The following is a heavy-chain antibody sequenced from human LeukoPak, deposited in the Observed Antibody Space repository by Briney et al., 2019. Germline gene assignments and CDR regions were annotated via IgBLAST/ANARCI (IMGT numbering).Heavy chain of an antibody. J-gene: IGHJ6*03. V-gene: IGHV3-21*01. CDR3: ARDPYSGSYGNYYYYFMDV. CDR2: ITSGSSYI. Sequence: GGSLRLSCAASGFTFSRYNMNWVRQAPGKGLEWVSSITSGSSYIYYADSVKGRFTISRDNAKNSLYLQMNSLRAEDTAVYYCARDPYSGSYGNYYYYFMDVWGKGTTVTISS. CDR1: GFTFSRYN. D-gene: IGHD1-26*01.